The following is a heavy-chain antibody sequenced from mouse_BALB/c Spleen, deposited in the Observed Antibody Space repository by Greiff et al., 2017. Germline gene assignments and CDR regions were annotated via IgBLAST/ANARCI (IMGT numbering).Heavy chain of an antibody. V-gene: IGHV14-3*02. CDR1: GFNIKDTY. CDR3: ARGWKVRYYAMDY. CDR2: IDPANGNT. Sequence: VQLKESGAELVKPGASVKLSCTASGFNIKDTYMHWVKQRPEQGLEWIGRIDPANGNTKYDPKFQGKATITADTSSNTAYLQLSSLTSEDTAVYYCARGWKVRYYAMDYWGQGTSVTVSS. D-gene: IGHD2-14*01. J-gene: IGHJ4*01.